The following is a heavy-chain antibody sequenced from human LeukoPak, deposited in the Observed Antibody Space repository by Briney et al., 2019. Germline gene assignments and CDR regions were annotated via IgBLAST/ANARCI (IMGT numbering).Heavy chain of an antibody. CDR2: ISGGGGST. CDR1: GFTFDDYA. V-gene: IGHV3-43*02. Sequence: GGSLRLSCAASGFTFDDYAMHWGRQAPGKGLEWVSPISGGGGSTYYADSVKGRFTISRDNSKNSLYLQMNSLGTEDTALYYCAKGLWGTTGTTGPPHWFDPWGQGTLVTVSS. D-gene: IGHD1-1*01. J-gene: IGHJ5*02. CDR3: AKGLWGTTGTTGPPHWFDP.